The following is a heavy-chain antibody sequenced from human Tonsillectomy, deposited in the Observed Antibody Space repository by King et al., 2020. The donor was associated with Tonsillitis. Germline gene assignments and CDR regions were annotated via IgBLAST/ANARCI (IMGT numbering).Heavy chain of an antibody. J-gene: IGHJ4*02. V-gene: IGHV1-69*09. Sequence: VQLVQSGAEVKKPGSSVKVSCKASGGTFSSYAISWVRQAPGQGLEWMGRIIPILGIASYAQKFQGRVTITADKSTSTAYMELSSLRSEDTAVYYCARIGKGSSGYYPDYWGQGTLVTVSS. D-gene: IGHD3-22*01. CDR3: ARIGKGSSGYYPDY. CDR2: IIPILGIA. CDR1: GGTFSSYA.